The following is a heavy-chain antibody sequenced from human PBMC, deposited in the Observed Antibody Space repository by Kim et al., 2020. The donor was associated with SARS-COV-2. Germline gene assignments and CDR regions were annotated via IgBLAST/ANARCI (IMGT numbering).Heavy chain of an antibody. J-gene: IGHJ4*02. Sequence: GGSLRLSCAASGFTFNTYGMTWVRQAPGKGLEWVSHISSDGRIISYADSVRGRFTISRDNAKNSVYLQMNSLRDEDTALYYCATDPDGDLDFDYWGQGT. CDR2: ISSDGRII. D-gene: IGHD4-17*01. CDR3: ATDPDGDLDFDY. CDR1: GFTFNTYG. V-gene: IGHV3-48*02.